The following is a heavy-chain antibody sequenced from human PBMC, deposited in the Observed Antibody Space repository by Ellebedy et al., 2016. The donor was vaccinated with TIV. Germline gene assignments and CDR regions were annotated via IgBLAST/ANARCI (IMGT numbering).Heavy chain of an antibody. CDR1: GYTFTSYW. CDR2: IYPGDSKT. CDR3: ARGGYSSGWYSNWFDP. V-gene: IGHV5-51*01. J-gene: IGHJ5*02. D-gene: IGHD6-19*01. Sequence: GESLKISCQGSGYTFTSYWIGWVRQTPGKGLEWVGLIYPGDSKTRYSPSFQGQVTISADKSTSTAFLQWSSLKASDTAMYYCARGGYSSGWYSNWFDPWGQGTLVTVSS.